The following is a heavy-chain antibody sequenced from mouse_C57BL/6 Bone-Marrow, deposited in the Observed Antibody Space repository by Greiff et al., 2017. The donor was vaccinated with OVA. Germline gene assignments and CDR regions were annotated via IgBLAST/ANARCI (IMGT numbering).Heavy chain of an antibody. CDR3: ARLNWDDAMDY. Sequence: DVKLVESGGGLVQPGGSLKLSCAASGFTFSDYYMYWVRQTPEKRLEWVAYISNGGGSTYYPDTVKGRFTISRDNAKNTLYLQMSRLKSEDTAMYYCARLNWDDAMDYWGQGTSVTVSS. V-gene: IGHV5-12*01. CDR2: ISNGGGST. CDR1: GFTFSDYY. J-gene: IGHJ4*01. D-gene: IGHD4-1*02.